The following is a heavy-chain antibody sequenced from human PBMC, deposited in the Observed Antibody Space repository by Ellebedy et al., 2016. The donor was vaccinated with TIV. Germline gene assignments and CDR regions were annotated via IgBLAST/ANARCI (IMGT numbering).Heavy chain of an antibody. CDR1: GFIFSSFA. J-gene: IGHJ3*02. V-gene: IGHV3-23*01. Sequence: GESLKISCDASGFIFSSFAMSWVRQAPGKGLEWVSAIGGSGSRAYYADSVNGRFTISRDNPRSMMYLQMDSLRAEDTAVYYCARDTVPAALDAFDIWGQGTMVTVSS. CDR2: IGGSGSRA. CDR3: ARDTVPAALDAFDI. D-gene: IGHD2-2*01.